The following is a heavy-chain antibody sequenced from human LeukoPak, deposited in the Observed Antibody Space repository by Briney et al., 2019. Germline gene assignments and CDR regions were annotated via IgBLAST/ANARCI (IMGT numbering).Heavy chain of an antibody. V-gene: IGHV3-30-3*01. J-gene: IGHJ4*02. CDR3: AREGAGGYSYGWSDY. Sequence: GGSLRLSCAASGFTFSSYAMHWVRQAPGKGLEWVAVISYDGSNKYYADSVKGRFTISRDNSKNTLYLQMNSLRVEDTAVYYCAREGAGGYSYGWSDYWGQGTLVTVSS. D-gene: IGHD5-18*01. CDR1: GFTFSSYA. CDR2: ISYDGSNK.